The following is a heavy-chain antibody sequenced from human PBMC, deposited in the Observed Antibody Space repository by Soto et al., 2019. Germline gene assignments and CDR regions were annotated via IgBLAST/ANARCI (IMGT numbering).Heavy chain of an antibody. D-gene: IGHD3-10*01. J-gene: IGHJ6*02. CDR3: TEDTTPGGADV. CDR1: GLSFHAAG. V-gene: IGHV3-9*01. CDR2: IIWNTGRV. Sequence: EVQLVESGGDLVQPGRSLRLSCAVSGLSFHAAGMHWVRQAPGKGLEWVSGIIWNTGRVGYADSVKGRFTISRDKTKNFLYLQMNSLGVEDTALYFCTEDTTPGGADVWGQGTTVTVSS.